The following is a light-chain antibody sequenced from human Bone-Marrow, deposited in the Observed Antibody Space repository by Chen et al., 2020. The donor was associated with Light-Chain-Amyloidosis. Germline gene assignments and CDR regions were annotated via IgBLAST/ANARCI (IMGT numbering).Light chain of an antibody. CDR2: GSS. CDR3: QQYGTSPLT. V-gene: IGKV3-20*01. CDR1: QTISSNY. Sequence: IVLTQSPGNLCLSPGEEANLACRASQTISSNYLTCYQQKFGQAPRLLIYGSSSRATGIPDRFTGSGSGTEFTLTINRLEPEDVAMYNCQQYGTSPLTFGGGTKVEIK. J-gene: IGKJ4*01.